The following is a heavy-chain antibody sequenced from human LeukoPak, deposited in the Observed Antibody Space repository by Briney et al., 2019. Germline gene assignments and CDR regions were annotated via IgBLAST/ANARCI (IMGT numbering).Heavy chain of an antibody. Sequence: ASVKVSCKASGYTFTSYGISWVRQAPGQGLEWMGWISAYNGNTNYAQKLQGRVTMTTDTSTSTAYMELRSLRSDDTAVYYCAPGPCGGGTCYQKPPPRGGDYWGQGTLVTVSS. CDR1: GYTFTSYG. CDR2: ISAYNGNT. V-gene: IGHV1-18*01. CDR3: APGPCGGGTCYQKPPPRGGDY. J-gene: IGHJ4*02. D-gene: IGHD2-15*01.